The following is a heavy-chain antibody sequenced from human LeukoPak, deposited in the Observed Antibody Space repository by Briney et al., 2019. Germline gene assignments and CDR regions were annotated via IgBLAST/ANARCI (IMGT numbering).Heavy chain of an antibody. CDR3: ARGESGIMENSFDI. D-gene: IGHD3-16*01. CDR1: GFTMRNHW. J-gene: IGHJ3*02. Sequence: PGGSLRLSCAASGFTMRNHWMSWVRQAPGKGLEWVADIKQDGSEIHYVDSVKRRFTISRDNAKNSLYLQMNSLRVEDTAVYSCARGESGIMENSFDIWGQGTLVTVSS. CDR2: IKQDGSEI. V-gene: IGHV3-7*03.